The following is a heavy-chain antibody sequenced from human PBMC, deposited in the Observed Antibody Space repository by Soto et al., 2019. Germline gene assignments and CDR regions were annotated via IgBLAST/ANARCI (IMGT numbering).Heavy chain of an antibody. V-gene: IGHV3-23*01. Sequence: GALRLSCAASGFTFSNYAMSWVRKAPGKGLEWVSAITGSGDATYYADSVKGRFTVSRDNSKNTLYLQMNSLRAEDTAVYYCTKEGSVAGIGYFGYWGQGTLVTSP. J-gene: IGHJ4*02. D-gene: IGHD6-19*01. CDR1: GFTFSNYA. CDR3: TKEGSVAGIGYFGY. CDR2: ITGSGDAT.